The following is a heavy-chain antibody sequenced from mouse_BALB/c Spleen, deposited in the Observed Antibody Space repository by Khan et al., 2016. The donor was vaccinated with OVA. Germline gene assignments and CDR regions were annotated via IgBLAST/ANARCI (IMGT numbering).Heavy chain of an antibody. V-gene: IGHV1-77*01. CDR3: ARMDTTSLDY. Sequence: QVQLQQSGTELARPGTSVKLSCKASGYTFTDYYITWVKQRTGQGLEWIGEIYPGSGNTYYNENFKGKASLTADKSSNTTYMQLSSLTSEDSADYFCARMDTTSLDYWGQGTTLTVSS. J-gene: IGHJ2*01. CDR2: IYPGSGNT. CDR1: GYTFTDYY. D-gene: IGHD2-3*01.